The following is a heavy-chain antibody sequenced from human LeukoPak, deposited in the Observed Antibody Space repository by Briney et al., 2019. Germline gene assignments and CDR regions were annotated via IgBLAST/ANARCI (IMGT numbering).Heavy chain of an antibody. CDR1: GGSFSGYY. D-gene: IGHD5-18*01. V-gene: IGHV4-34*01. Sequence: SETLSLTCAVYGGSFSGYYWSWIRQPPGKGLEWIGEINHSGSTNYNPSLKSRVTISVDTSKNHFSLKLSSVTAADTAVYYCASAGYSYGYYFDYWGQGTLVTVSS. J-gene: IGHJ4*02. CDR3: ASAGYSYGYYFDY. CDR2: INHSGST.